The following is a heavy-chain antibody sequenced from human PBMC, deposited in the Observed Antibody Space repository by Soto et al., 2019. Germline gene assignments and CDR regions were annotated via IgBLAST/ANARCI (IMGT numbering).Heavy chain of an antibody. CDR1: AFCLSSGN. Sequence: GGSLSLSFAGSAFCLSSGNMNWVRQAPEKGLEWVSYISSSSSSIYYAESVKGRFTISGDNANSSLYLQLNSLRAEDPAVYSCTRDGFYHYFDYWGQGALVTVSS. CDR3: TRDGFYHYFDY. V-gene: IGHV3-48*01. J-gene: IGHJ4*02. CDR2: ISSSSSSI.